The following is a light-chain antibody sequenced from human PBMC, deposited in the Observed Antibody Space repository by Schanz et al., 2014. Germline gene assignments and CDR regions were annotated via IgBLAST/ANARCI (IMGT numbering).Light chain of an antibody. CDR1: QSVSTN. V-gene: IGKV3-15*01. CDR3: QQRSVT. CDR2: GAS. Sequence: EIVMTQSPATLSVSPGQRAILSCRAGQSVSTNLAWYQQKPGQAPRLLIYGASTRATGIPARFSGTGSGTEFTLTISSLQSEDFAVYYCQQRSVTFGQGTRLEIK. J-gene: IGKJ5*01.